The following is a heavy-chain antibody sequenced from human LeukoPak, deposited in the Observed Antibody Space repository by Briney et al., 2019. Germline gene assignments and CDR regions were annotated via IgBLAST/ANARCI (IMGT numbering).Heavy chain of an antibody. D-gene: IGHD6-19*01. V-gene: IGHV4-59*01. CDR1: GGSISSYY. J-gene: IGHJ4*02. Sequence: SETLSLTCTVSGGSISSYYWSWIRQPPGKGLEWIGYIYYSGSTNYNPSLKSRVTISVDTSKNQFSLKLSSVTAADTAVYYCARDVGDSGGWSNFDYWGQGTLVTVSS. CDR2: IYYSGST. CDR3: ARDVGDSGGWSNFDY.